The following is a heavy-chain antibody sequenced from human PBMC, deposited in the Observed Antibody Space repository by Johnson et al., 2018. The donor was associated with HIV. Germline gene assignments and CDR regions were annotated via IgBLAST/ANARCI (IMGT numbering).Heavy chain of an antibody. CDR1: GFTFSDYY. CDR3: ARDRHGGGDCSTEDALEI. CDR2: ISSSGSTI. J-gene: IGHJ3*02. V-gene: IGHV3-11*04. Sequence: QVQLVESGGGLVKPGGSLRLSCAVSGFTFSDYYMSWIRQAPGKGLEWVSYISSSGSTIYYADSVKGRFTISRDNAKNSLYLPMNSLSAEDADVYYCARDRHGGGDCSTEDALEIWGEGTMVTVA. D-gene: IGHD2-21*02.